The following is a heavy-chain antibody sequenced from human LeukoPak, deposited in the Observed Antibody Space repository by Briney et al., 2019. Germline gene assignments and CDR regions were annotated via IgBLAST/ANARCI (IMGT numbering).Heavy chain of an antibody. Sequence: PSQTLSLTCTVSGSSISSGSYYWSWIRQPAGKGLEWIGRIYTSGSTNYNPSLKSRVTISVDTSKNQFSLKVSSVTAADTAVYYCARGVVVTATPYYYYYYMDVWGKGTTVTISS. J-gene: IGHJ6*03. CDR2: IYTSGST. V-gene: IGHV4-61*02. D-gene: IGHD2-21*02. CDR1: GSSISSGSYY. CDR3: ARGVVVTATPYYYYYYMDV.